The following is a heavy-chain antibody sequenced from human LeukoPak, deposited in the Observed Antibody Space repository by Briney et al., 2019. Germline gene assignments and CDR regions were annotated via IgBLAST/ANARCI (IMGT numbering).Heavy chain of an antibody. CDR1: GFMFSSYW. CDR2: IKEDGSEK. D-gene: IGHD2-21*02. Sequence: GGSLRLSCAASGFMFSSYWMSWVRQAPGKGLEWVADIKEDGSEKSYVDSVKGRFTISRDNSKNTLYLQMNSLRAEDTAVYYCAKSSYCGGDCYSGIQYFDYWGQGTLVTVSS. V-gene: IGHV3-7*03. J-gene: IGHJ4*02. CDR3: AKSSYCGGDCYSGIQYFDY.